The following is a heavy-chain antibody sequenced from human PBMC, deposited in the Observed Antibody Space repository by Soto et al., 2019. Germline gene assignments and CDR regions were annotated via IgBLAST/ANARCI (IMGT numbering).Heavy chain of an antibody. Sequence: PGGSLRLSCAASGFTFSDYYLTWIRQAPGKGLEWVSHVSSTSSNTNYADSVKGRFTISRDNTNNSSYLQMNSLRVEDTAVYYCARYSGSYYQVDYYYGIDVWGQGTTVTVSS. CDR1: GFTFSDYY. CDR3: ARYSGSYYQVDYYYGIDV. D-gene: IGHD1-26*01. V-gene: IGHV3-11*06. J-gene: IGHJ6*02. CDR2: VSSTSSNT.